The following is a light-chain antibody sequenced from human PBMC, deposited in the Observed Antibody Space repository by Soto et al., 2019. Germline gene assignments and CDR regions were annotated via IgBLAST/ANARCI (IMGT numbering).Light chain of an antibody. V-gene: IGLV2-14*01. Sequence: QSALTQPASVSGSPGQSITISCSGTSSDVGGYNYVSWYQQHPGEAPKLMIYEVSDRPSGVSNRFSGSKSGNTASLTISGLQAEDEADYYCSSYTISSPVVFGGGTKLTVL. CDR1: SSDVGGYNY. J-gene: IGLJ3*02. CDR3: SSYTISSPVV. CDR2: EVS.